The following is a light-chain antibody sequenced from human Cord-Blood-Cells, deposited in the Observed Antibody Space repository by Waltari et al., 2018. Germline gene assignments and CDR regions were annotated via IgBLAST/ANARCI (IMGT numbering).Light chain of an antibody. CDR2: GNS. J-gene: IGLJ1*01. CDR1: SPNIGSGYD. CDR3: QSYDSSLSGYV. Sequence: QSALTHPLSLSGAPGPRVTLSSSGSSPNIGSGYDLHSYQQLPGTAPKLLIYGNSNRPSGVPDRFSGSKSGTSASLAITGLQAEDEADYYCQSYDSSLSGYVFGTGTKVTVL. V-gene: IGLV1-40*01.